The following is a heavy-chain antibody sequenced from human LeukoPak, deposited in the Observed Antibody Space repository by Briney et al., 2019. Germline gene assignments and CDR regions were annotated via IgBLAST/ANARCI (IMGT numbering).Heavy chain of an antibody. J-gene: IGHJ3*01. D-gene: IGHD5-24*01. CDR3: AKDIQLST. Sequence: TGGSLRLSCAASGFTFSVAAMTWGRQAPGKGLEWVSLIGASGESTYYADSVKGRFTISRDNSKNTLSLQMNSLRVEDTAMYFCAKDIQLSTWGLGTMVTVSS. CDR1: GFTFSVAA. V-gene: IGHV3-23*01. CDR2: IGASGEST.